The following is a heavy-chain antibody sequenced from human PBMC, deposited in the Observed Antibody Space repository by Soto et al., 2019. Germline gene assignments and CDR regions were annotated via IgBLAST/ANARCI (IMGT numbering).Heavy chain of an antibody. CDR2: IHHSGST. CDR1: GGSISSGENF. CDR3: DRDPGTYPYYFDY. Sequence: LSLTCTVSGGSISSGENFWNWIRQSPGKGLEWIGYIHHSGSTYYNPSLKSRLTISVDTSKNQISLKLNSVTAADTAVYYCDRDPGTYPYYFDYWGQGTLVTVSS. J-gene: IGHJ4*02. V-gene: IGHV4-30-4*01.